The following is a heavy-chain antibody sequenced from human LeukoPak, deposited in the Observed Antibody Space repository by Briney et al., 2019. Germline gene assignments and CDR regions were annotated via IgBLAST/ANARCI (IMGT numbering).Heavy chain of an antibody. CDR3: ARTGEDYADNAVYGGFDP. D-gene: IGHD3-16*01. V-gene: IGHV3-7*01. CDR2: IKQDGSEK. CDR1: GFTFNSYW. Sequence: PGGSLRLSCAASGFTFNSYWMNWVRQAPGKGLEWVASIKQDGSEKLYGDSVRGRFTVSRDNARNSLYLHMNTLRAEDTALYYCARTGEDYADNAVYGGFDPWGQGTLVTVSS. J-gene: IGHJ5*02.